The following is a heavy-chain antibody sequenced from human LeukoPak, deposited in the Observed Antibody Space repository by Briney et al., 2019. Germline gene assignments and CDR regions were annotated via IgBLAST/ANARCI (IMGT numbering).Heavy chain of an antibody. J-gene: IGHJ6*03. V-gene: IGHV3-48*03. D-gene: IGHD3-9*01. CDR1: GFTFSSYE. Sequence: GGSLRLSCAASGFTFSSYEMNWVRQAPGKGLEWVSYISSSGSTIYYADSVKGRFTISRDNAKNSLYLQMNSLRAEDTAVYYCARPSHYDILTGYPMDVWGKGTTVTISS. CDR3: ARPSHYDILTGYPMDV. CDR2: ISSSGSTI.